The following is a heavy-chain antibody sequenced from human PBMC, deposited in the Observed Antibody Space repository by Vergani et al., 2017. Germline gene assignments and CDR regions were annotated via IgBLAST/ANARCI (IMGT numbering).Heavy chain of an antibody. Sequence: VQLLESGGGLVQPGGSLRLSCAASGFTFSSYGMHWVRQAPGKGLEWVAFIRYDGSNKYYADSVKGRFTISRDNSKNTLSLQMNSLRAEDTAVYYCAKERDYDIVTGPSAYWGQGTLVTVSS. CDR2: IRYDGSNK. CDR1: GFTFSSYG. V-gene: IGHV3-30*02. CDR3: AKERDYDIVTGPSAY. D-gene: IGHD3-9*01. J-gene: IGHJ4*02.